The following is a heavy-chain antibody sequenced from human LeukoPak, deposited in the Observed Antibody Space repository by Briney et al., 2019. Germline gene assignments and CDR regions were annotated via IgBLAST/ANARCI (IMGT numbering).Heavy chain of an antibody. CDR1: GYTFTVYY. D-gene: IGHD4-11*01. CDR2: INPNSGGT. J-gene: IGHJ6*02. V-gene: IGHV1-2*02. Sequence: VASVKVSFKASGYTFTVYYMHWVRQAPGQGREWMGWINPNSGGTNYAQKFQGRVTMTRDTSISTAYMELSRLRSDDTAVYYCARDLTVTTQPKPHYGMDVWGQGTTVTVSS. CDR3: ARDLTVTTQPKPHYGMDV.